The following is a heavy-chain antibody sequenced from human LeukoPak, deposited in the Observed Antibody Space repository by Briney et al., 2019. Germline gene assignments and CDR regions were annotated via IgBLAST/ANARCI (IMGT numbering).Heavy chain of an antibody. J-gene: IGHJ4*02. V-gene: IGHV1-46*01. CDR2: INPSGGST. CDR1: GYTFTSYY. CDR3: ARDGRMTVGHPRDFGY. D-gene: IGHD4/OR15-4a*01. Sequence: ASVKVSCKASGYTFTSYYIHWVRQAPGQGLEWMGIINPSGGSTTYAQKFQDRVTMTRDTSTSTVYMELNSLRSEDTAVYYCARDGRMTVGHPRDFGYWGQGTLVTVSS.